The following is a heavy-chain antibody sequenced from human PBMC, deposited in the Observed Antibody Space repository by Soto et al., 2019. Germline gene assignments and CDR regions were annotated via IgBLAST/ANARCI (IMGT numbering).Heavy chain of an antibody. CDR1: GGTFSIYG. CDR3: ATSVGIAPTGEDGMDV. V-gene: IGHV1-69*13. J-gene: IGHJ6*02. CDR2: IIPILTTP. D-gene: IGHD6-13*01. Sequence: SVKVSCKASGGTFSIYGFSWVRQAPGQGPEWIGGIIPILTTPNYAQKFQGRVTIVADESTTTVYMELSSLKFEDTVVYYCATSVGIAPTGEDGMDVWGQRTSVTVSS.